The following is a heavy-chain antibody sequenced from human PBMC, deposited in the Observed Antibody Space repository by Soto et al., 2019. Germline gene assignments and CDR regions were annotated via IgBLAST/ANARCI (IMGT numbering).Heavy chain of an antibody. D-gene: IGHD3-16*01. J-gene: IGHJ4*02. Sequence: EVQLVESGGGLVQPGGSLRLSCAASGFTVSNNYINWVRQAPGKGLEWVSIIYSGGSTYYADPVKGRFTISRDNSKNTLYLQMTSLRAEDTAVYYCVRSRFVALGVTLVDYWGQGTLVTVSS. CDR1: GFTVSNNY. CDR2: IYSGGST. V-gene: IGHV3-66*01. CDR3: VRSRFVALGVTLVDY.